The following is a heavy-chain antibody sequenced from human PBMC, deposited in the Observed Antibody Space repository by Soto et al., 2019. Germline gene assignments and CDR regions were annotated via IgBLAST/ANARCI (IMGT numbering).Heavy chain of an antibody. D-gene: IGHD3-3*01. CDR3: AKGLVGNSIFGVAVDRGNNHYAMDV. CDR1: GFTFSSHA. CDR2: ISYDGRRQ. Sequence: PVGSLGLSCAASGFTFSSHAMYWVRQAPGKGLDWVSLISYDGRRQYYADSVKGRFTISRDNSRNTVYLQMDRLRAEDSALYYCAKGLVGNSIFGVAVDRGNNHYAMDVWGQGTTVTVSS. J-gene: IGHJ6*02. V-gene: IGHV3-30-3*01.